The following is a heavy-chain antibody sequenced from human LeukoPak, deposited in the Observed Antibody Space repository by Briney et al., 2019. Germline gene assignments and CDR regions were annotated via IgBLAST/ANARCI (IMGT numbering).Heavy chain of an antibody. CDR3: ARPLSLRANDAFDI. CDR1: GYSFTGYW. CDR2: IDPSDSYT. D-gene: IGHD3-16*02. V-gene: IGHV5-10-1*01. J-gene: IGHJ3*02. Sequence: GESLKISCKGSGYSFTGYWISWVRQMPGKGLEWMGRIDPSDSYTNYSPSFQGHVTISADKSISTAYLQWSSLKASDTAMYYCARPLSLRANDAFDIWGQGTMVTVSS.